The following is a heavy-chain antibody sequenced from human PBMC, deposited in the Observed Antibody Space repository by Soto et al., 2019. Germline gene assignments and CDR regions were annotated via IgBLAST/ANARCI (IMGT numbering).Heavy chain of an antibody. CDR3: ARAIGPYYYDSRGYYDGHYYYYGMDV. CDR2: INAGNGNT. Sequence: ASVKVSCKASGYTFTSYAMHWVRQAPGQRLEWMGWINAGNGNTKYSQKFQGRVTITRDTSASTAYMELSSLRSEDAAVYYCARAIGPYYYDSRGYYDGHYYYYGMDVWGQGTTGTSSS. D-gene: IGHD3-22*01. V-gene: IGHV1-3*01. CDR1: GYTFTSYA. J-gene: IGHJ6*02.